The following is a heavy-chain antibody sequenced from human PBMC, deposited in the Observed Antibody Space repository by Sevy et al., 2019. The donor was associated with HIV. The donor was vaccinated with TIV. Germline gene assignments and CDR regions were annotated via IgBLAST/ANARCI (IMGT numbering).Heavy chain of an antibody. CDR1: GFTFSSYG. J-gene: IGHJ4*02. CDR3: AKEGGADTAMAPGDY. Sequence: GGSLRLSCAASGFTFSSYGMHWVRQAPGKGLEWVAVISYDGSNKYYADSVKGRFTISRDNSKNTLYLQMNSLRAEDTAVYYCAKEGGADTAMAPGDYWGQRTLVTVSS. CDR2: ISYDGSNK. V-gene: IGHV3-30*18. D-gene: IGHD5-18*01.